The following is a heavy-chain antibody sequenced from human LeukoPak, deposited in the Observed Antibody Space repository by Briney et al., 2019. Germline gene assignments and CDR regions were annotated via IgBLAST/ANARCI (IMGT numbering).Heavy chain of an antibody. CDR2: IYTSGST. CDR3: ARDYYYDSSGYPWYFDL. V-gene: IGHV4-4*07. Sequence: SETLSLTCTVSGGSISSYYWSWIRQPAGKGLEWIGRIYTSGSTNYNPSLKSRVTMSVDTSKNQFSLKLSSVTAADTAVYYCARDYYYDSSGYPWYFDLWGRGTLVTVSS. D-gene: IGHD3-22*01. J-gene: IGHJ2*01. CDR1: GGSISSYY.